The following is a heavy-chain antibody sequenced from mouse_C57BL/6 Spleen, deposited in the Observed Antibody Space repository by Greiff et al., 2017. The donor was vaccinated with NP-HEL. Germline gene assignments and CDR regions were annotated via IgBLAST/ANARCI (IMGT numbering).Heavy chain of an antibody. Sequence: VQLQQSGPELVKPGASVKISCKASGYTFTDYYMNWVKQSHGKSLEWIGDINPNNGGTSYNQKFKGKATLTVDKSSSTAYMELSSLTSEDSAVYYCALVTTEGIDYWGQGTTLTVSS. J-gene: IGHJ2*01. CDR1: GYTFTDYY. CDR3: ALVTTEGIDY. V-gene: IGHV1-26*01. D-gene: IGHD2-2*01. CDR2: INPNNGGT.